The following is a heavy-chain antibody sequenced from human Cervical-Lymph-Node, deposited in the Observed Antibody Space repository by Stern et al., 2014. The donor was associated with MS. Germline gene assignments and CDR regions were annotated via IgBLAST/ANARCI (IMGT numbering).Heavy chain of an antibody. CDR3: ASAGTGGRFV. D-gene: IGHD3-16*01. Sequence: EVQLVESGAEVKKPGESLKISCEGFGYNFIAQWIGWVRQMPGKGLEYMGIIHPGDSDTRYTSSFQGHITLSGDRSISTAFLQWSSLKASDTGIYYCASAGTGGRFVWGQGTTVTVSS. CDR1: GYNFIAQW. V-gene: IGHV5-51*03. CDR2: IHPGDSDT. J-gene: IGHJ6*02.